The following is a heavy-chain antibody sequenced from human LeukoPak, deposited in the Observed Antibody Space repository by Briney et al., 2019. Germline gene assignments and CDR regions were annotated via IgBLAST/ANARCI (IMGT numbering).Heavy chain of an antibody. D-gene: IGHD1-26*01. J-gene: IGHJ4*02. CDR2: IWYDGSNK. CDR3: AKDRGGVVGAAYFDY. Sequence: GGSLRLSCAASGFTFSSYGMHWVRQAPGKGLEWVAVIWYDGSNKYYADSVKGRFTISRDNSKNTLYLQMNSLRAEDTAVYYCAKDRGGVVGAAYFDYWGQGTLVTVSS. V-gene: IGHV3-30*02. CDR1: GFTFSSYG.